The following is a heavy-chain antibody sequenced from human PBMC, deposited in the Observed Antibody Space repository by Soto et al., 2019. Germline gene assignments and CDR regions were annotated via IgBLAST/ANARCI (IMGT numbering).Heavy chain of an antibody. CDR3: AIYWWEETAGKDTVSQFDY. CDR1: GFSFSNYG. D-gene: IGHD6-13*01. V-gene: IGHV3-33*01. Sequence: QVHLVESGGGVVQPGRSLTLSYTSSGFSFSNYGIHWVRQAPGRGLEWVAVIWSDGTKKFYAGSVRGRFTISRDNSKNTIYLQMSSLRAQYTAVYYVAIYWWEETAGKDTVSQFDYSGQGTLHTVSS. CDR2: IWSDGTKK. J-gene: IGHJ4*02.